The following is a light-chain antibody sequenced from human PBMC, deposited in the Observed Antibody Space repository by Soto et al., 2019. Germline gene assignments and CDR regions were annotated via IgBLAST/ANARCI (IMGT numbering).Light chain of an antibody. J-gene: IGKJ1*01. Sequence: EIVLTQSPGTLSLSPGETATLSCRASQTVTSYFAWYQQKPGRAPRLLIYGASSRATGIPDRFSGSGSGTDFTLTISGLEPEDFAVYYCQQYAYSPRTFGQGTKVEIK. V-gene: IGKV3-20*01. CDR1: QTVTSY. CDR3: QQYAYSPRT. CDR2: GAS.